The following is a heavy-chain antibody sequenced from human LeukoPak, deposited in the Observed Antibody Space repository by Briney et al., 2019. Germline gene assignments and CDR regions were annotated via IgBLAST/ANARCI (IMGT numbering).Heavy chain of an antibody. CDR2: IWYDGSNK. Sequence: GRSLRLSCAASGFTFSSYGMHWVRQAPGKGLEWVAVIWYDGSNKYYADSVKGRFTISRDNSKNTLYLQMNSLRAEDTAVYYCAKDPNYYDSSGYYGAYYYYYMDVWGKGTTVTVPS. J-gene: IGHJ6*03. CDR3: AKDPNYYDSSGYYGAYYYYYMDV. D-gene: IGHD3-22*01. CDR1: GFTFSSYG. V-gene: IGHV3-33*06.